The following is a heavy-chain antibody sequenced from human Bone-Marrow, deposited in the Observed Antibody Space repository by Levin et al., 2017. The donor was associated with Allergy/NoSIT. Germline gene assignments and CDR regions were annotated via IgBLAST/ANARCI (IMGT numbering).Heavy chain of an antibody. D-gene: IGHD2-2*01. CDR1: GFSFSDAW. CDR3: TTRLRGDCSSTSCDFPDAFDI. Sequence: SCAASGFSFSDAWMSWVRQAPGKGLEWVGRIKSRNHGGTTDYAAPVKGRFTISRDDSKTTLYLQMNSLKTEDTAVYYCTTRLRGDCSSTSCDFPDAFDIWGHGTMVTVSS. V-gene: IGHV3-15*01. J-gene: IGHJ3*02. CDR2: IKSRNHGGTT.